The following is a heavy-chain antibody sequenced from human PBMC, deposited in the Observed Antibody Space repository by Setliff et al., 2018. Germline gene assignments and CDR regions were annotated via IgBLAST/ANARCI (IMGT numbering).Heavy chain of an antibody. J-gene: IGHJ6*03. CDR3: ASPDGRTRYCSGGSCYYYMDV. V-gene: IGHV3-21*01. CDR2: ISYGSSYI. Sequence: TGGSLRLSCAASGFTFSSFTMNWVRQAPGKGLEWVASISYGSSYIYYADSVKGRFSISRDNAKNSLYLQMNSLKAADTAMYYCASPDGRTRYCSGGSCYYYMDVWAKGTTVTVSS. D-gene: IGHD2-15*01. CDR1: GFTFSSFT.